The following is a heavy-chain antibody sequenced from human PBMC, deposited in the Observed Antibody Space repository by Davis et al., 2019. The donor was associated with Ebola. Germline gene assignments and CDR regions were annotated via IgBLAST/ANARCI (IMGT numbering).Heavy chain of an antibody. CDR3: ARAYLGDLSLSH. Sequence: PGGSLRLSCAASGFTASSNYMTWVRQAPGKGLEWVSVIYGGGSTYYADSVKGRFTVSLDDSKNTVSLQMNSLKVEDTAVYFCARAYLGDLSLSHWGQGTLVTVSS. CDR1: GFTASSNY. D-gene: IGHD3-16*02. J-gene: IGHJ4*02. CDR2: IYGGGST. V-gene: IGHV3-53*01.